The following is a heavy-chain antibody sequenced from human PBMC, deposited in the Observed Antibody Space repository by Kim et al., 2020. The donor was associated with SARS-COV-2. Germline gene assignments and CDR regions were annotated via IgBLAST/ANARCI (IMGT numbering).Heavy chain of an antibody. CDR2: ISVYNGNT. J-gene: IGHJ3*02. D-gene: IGHD1-26*01. Sequence: SVKVSCKASGYTFTSYGISWVRQAPGQGLEWMGWISVYNGNTNYAQKLRGRVTMTTDTSTSTAYMELRSLRSDDTAVYYCARPRSGSYSDAFDIWGQGTMVTVSS. CDR3: ARPRSGSYSDAFDI. V-gene: IGHV1-18*01. CDR1: GYTFTSYG.